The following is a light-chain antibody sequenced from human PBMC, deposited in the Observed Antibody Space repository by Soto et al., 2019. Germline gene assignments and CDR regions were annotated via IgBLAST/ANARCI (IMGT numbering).Light chain of an antibody. Sequence: EIVMTQSPATLSVSPGDRVTLSCRASQSISINLAWYQHKPGQAPRLLIHGASTRATGVPARISGSGSGTEFTLTISSLQSEDFAVYYCQQFRNWPWAFGQGTKVDI. CDR2: GAS. CDR1: QSISIN. V-gene: IGKV3D-15*01. CDR3: QQFRNWPWA. J-gene: IGKJ1*01.